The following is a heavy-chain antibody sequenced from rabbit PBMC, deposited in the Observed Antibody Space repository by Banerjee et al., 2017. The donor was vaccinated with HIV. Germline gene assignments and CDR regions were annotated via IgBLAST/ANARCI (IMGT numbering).Heavy chain of an antibody. CDR2: IWSGSSGTT. J-gene: IGHJ4*01. CDR3: ARGEWYWTYGYTDYADDGFNL. CDR1: GFSFSSSYW. D-gene: IGHD6-1*01. V-gene: IGHV1S45*01. Sequence: QEQLEESGGDLVKPEGSLTLTCTASGFSFSSSYWICWVRQAPGKGLEWIGCIWSGSSGTTYYASWAKGRFTISKTSATTVTLQMTSLTAADTATYFCARGEWYWTYGYTDYADDGFNLWGQGTLVTDS.